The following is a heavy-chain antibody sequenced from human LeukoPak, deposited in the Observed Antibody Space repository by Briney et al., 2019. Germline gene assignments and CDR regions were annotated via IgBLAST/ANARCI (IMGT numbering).Heavy chain of an antibody. V-gene: IGHV4-59*01. CDR3: ARGEGLAATYGMDV. D-gene: IGHD2-15*01. Sequence: SETLSLTCTVSGGSISSYYWSWIRQPPGKGLEWIGYIYYGGSTNYNPSLKSRVTISVDTSKNQFSLKLSSVTAADTAVYYCARGEGLAATYGMDVWGQGTTVTVSS. CDR1: GGSISSYY. J-gene: IGHJ6*02. CDR2: IYYGGST.